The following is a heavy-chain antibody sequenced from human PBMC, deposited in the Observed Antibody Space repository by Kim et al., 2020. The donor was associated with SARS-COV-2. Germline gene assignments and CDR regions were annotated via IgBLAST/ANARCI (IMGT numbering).Heavy chain of an antibody. CDR1: GGSFSGYY. J-gene: IGHJ4*02. V-gene: IGHV4-34*01. D-gene: IGHD3-9*01. CDR3: ARGPGYPILTGSLGVDY. CDR2: INHSGST. Sequence: SETLSLTCAVYGGSFSGYYWSWIRQPPGKGLEWIGEINHSGSTNYNPSLKSRVTISVDTSKNQFSLKLSSVTAADTAVYYCARGPGYPILTGSLGVDYWGQGTLVTVSS.